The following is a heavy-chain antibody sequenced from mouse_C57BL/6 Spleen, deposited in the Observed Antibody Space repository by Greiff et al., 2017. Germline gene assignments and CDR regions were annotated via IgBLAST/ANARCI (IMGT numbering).Heavy chain of an antibody. J-gene: IGHJ2*01. CDR1: GYSFTGYY. CDR3: ARSGGGYVDY. CDR2: INPSTGGT. D-gene: IGHD3-1*01. V-gene: IGHV1-42*01. Sequence: VQLQQSGPELVKPGASVKISCKASGYSFTGYYMNWVKQSPEKSLEWIGEINPSTGGTTYNQKFKAKATLTVDKSSSTAYMQLKSLTSEDSAVYYCARSGGGYVDYWGQGTTLTVSS.